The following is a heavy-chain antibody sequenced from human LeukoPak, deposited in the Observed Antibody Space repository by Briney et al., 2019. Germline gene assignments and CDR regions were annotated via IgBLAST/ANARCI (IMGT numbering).Heavy chain of an antibody. CDR3: VRRGSGSYFDF. V-gene: IGHV5-51*01. CDR2: LYPGDSDT. CDR1: GYSFTNYW. D-gene: IGHD1-26*01. J-gene: IGHJ4*02. Sequence: GESLKISCKGSGYSFTNYWIGWVRQTPGKGLEWMGILYPGDSDTIYSPSFQGQVTISADKSISTAYLRWSSLKASDTAMYYCVRRGSGSYFDFWGQGTLVTVSS.